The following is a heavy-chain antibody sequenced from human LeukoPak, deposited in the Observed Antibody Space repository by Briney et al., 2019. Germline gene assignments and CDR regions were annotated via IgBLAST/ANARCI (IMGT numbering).Heavy chain of an antibody. CDR3: ARASVRTNYYYYMDV. Sequence: PSETLSLTCAVYGGSFSGYYWSWIRQPPGKGLEWIGEINHSGSTNYNPSLKSRVTISVDTSKNQFSLKLSSVTAADTAVYYCARASVRTNYYYYMDVWGKGTTVTVSS. J-gene: IGHJ6*03. V-gene: IGHV4-34*01. D-gene: IGHD1/OR15-1a*01. CDR1: GGSFSGYY. CDR2: INHSGST.